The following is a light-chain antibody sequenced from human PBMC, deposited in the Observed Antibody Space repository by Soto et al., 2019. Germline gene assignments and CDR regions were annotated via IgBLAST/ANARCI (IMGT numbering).Light chain of an antibody. CDR2: GAS. V-gene: IGKV3-20*01. J-gene: IGKJ1*01. CDR3: HQYGSSPRT. Sequence: EVVLTQSPGTLSLSPGEGATLSCRASQRVTNNYLAWYQQKPGHPPKLLIYGASSRATGIPDRFSGSGSGTDFTLTISQMELEDFAVYFCHQYGSSPRTFGQGTKVE. CDR1: QRVTNNY.